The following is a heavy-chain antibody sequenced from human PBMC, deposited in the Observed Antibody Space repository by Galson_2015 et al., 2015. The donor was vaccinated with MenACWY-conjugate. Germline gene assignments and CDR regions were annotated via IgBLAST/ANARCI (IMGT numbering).Heavy chain of an antibody. Sequence: SLRLSCAASGFAFGTYAMHWVRQAPGKGLEWVAVISYDGRNKDYAESVKGRFTISRDNSKNTLYLQMNSLRAEDTAVYYCAKWMPIWPRYYYGMDVWGQGTTVTVSS. CDR2: ISYDGRNK. CDR1: GFAFGTYA. D-gene: IGHD2-2*01. J-gene: IGHJ6*02. V-gene: IGHV3-30-3*02. CDR3: AKWMPIWPRYYYGMDV.